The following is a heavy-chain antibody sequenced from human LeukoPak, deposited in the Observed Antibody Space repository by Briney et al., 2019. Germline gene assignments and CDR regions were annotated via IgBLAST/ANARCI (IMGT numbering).Heavy chain of an antibody. Sequence: GGSLRLSFAAPGFTLISYAMSWGRPAPGEGVGWVSAISGSGGSTYYADSVKGRFTISRDNSKNTLYLQMNSLRAEDTAVYYCAKDDYDGSGSSPDYWGQGTLVTVSS. D-gene: IGHD3-10*01. J-gene: IGHJ4*02. CDR3: AKDDYDGSGSSPDY. CDR1: GFTLISYA. CDR2: ISGSGGST. V-gene: IGHV3-23*01.